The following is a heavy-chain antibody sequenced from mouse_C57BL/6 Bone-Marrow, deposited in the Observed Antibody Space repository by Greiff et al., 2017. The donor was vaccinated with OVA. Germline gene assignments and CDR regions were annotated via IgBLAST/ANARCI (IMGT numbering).Heavy chain of an antibody. V-gene: IGHV1-59*01. J-gene: IGHJ3*01. D-gene: IGHD1-1*01. Sequence: QVQLQQPGAELVRPGTSVKLSCKASGYTFTSYWMHWVTQRPGQGLEWIGVFDPSDRYTNSNPKFKGNATFTVDPSSSTASMQLSSLTSEDAAVYYCSRLPSITTVVAPFADGGKGILVTVSA. CDR3: SRLPSITTVVAPFAD. CDR2: FDPSDRYT. CDR1: GYTFTSYW.